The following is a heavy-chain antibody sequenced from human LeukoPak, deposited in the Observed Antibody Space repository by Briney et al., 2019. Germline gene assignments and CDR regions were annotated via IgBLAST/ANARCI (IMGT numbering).Heavy chain of an antibody. V-gene: IGHV4-34*01. D-gene: IGHD3-10*01. CDR1: GGSFSGFY. J-gene: IGHJ4*02. CDR2: INHSGST. Sequence: SETLSLTCAVYGGSFSGFYWSWIRQPPGKGLEWIGEINHSGSTKSNPSLKSRATMSVDTSKNQFSLKLSSVTAADTAVYYCARRSMVRAFASFSYWGQGTLVTVSS. CDR3: ARRSMVRAFASFSY.